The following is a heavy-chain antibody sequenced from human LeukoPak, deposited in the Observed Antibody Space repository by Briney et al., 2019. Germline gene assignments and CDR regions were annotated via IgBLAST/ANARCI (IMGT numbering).Heavy chain of an antibody. CDR3: ERVFHPWDRGYDPGVDY. Sequence: GESLKISCKGSGYSFTSYWISWVRQMPGKGLEWMGRIDPSDSYTNYSPSFQGHVTISADKSISTAYLQCSSLKASDTAMYYCERVFHPWDRGYDPGVDYWGQGTLVTVSS. D-gene: IGHD5-12*01. V-gene: IGHV5-10-1*01. CDR1: GYSFTSYW. J-gene: IGHJ4*02. CDR2: IDPSDSYT.